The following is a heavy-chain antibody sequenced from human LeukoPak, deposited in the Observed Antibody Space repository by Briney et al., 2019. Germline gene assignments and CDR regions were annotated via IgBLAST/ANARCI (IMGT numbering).Heavy chain of an antibody. CDR1: GYTFTGYY. V-gene: IGHV1-2*06. Sequence: ASVKVSCKASGYTFTGYYMHWVRQAPGQGLDWMGRINPNSGGTNYAQKFQGRFTMTRDTSISTAYLELSRLRSGDTAVYYCARDLGGITIFGVVPRDYWGQGTLVTVSS. CDR2: INPNSGGT. J-gene: IGHJ4*02. D-gene: IGHD3-3*01. CDR3: ARDLGGITIFGVVPRDY.